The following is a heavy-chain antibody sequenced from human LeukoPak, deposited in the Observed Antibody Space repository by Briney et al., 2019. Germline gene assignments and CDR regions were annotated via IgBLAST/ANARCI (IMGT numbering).Heavy chain of an antibody. Sequence: PSETLSLTSTVSGGSISGYYWSWIRQPPGKGLEWIGYIYYSGSTKFNPSLKSRVTMSLDASKNQFFLRLISVTAADPAVYYCSRCPSRNYHNGMDVWGQGTMVTVSS. CDR1: GGSISGYY. V-gene: IGHV4-59*01. CDR3: SRCPSRNYHNGMDV. CDR2: IYYSGST. J-gene: IGHJ6*02.